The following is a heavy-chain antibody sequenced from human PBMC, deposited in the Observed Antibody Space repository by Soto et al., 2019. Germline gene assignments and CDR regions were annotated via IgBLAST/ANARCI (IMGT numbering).Heavy chain of an antibody. D-gene: IGHD3-16*01. CDR1: GFSVSDNY. Sequence: EVQLVESGGGLVQPGGSLRLSCAASGFSVSDNYMSWVRQAPGKGLEWISVIYSSGDTYYADSVKGRLTISRDNSRNTLYLQINDLRVEDTAIYYCARDPGYGRGLSFDPWGQGIPVTVS. J-gene: IGHJ5*02. CDR3: ARDPGYGRGLSFDP. CDR2: IYSSGDT. V-gene: IGHV3-66*01.